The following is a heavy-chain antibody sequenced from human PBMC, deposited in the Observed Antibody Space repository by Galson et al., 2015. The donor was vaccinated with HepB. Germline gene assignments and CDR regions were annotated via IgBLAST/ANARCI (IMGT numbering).Heavy chain of an antibody. CDR3: ARDLSIVVVPAANEGGAFDI. V-gene: IGHV1-18*01. Sequence: SVKVSCKASGYTFTSYGISWVRQAPGQGLEWMGWISAYNGNTNYAQKLQGRVTMTTDTSTSTAYMELRSLRSDDTAVYYCARDLSIVVVPAANEGGAFDIWGQGTMVTVSS. CDR2: ISAYNGNT. J-gene: IGHJ3*02. D-gene: IGHD2-2*01. CDR1: GYTFTSYG.